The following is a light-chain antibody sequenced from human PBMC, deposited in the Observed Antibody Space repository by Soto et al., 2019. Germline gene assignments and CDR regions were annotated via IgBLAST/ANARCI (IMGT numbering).Light chain of an antibody. Sequence: AIQMTQSPASLSASVGDRVTITCRASHYIRNNLVWYQQKPGKPPKLLIYAASTLQIGVPSRFSGSGSGTDFTLTISSLQAEDFATYYCLQDYSFLTFGPGTKVDF. J-gene: IGKJ3*01. CDR2: AAS. CDR1: HYIRNN. CDR3: LQDYSFLT. V-gene: IGKV1-6*02.